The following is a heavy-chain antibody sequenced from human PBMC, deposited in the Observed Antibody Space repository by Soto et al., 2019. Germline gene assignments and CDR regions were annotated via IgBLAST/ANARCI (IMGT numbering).Heavy chain of an antibody. CDR1: GFTFSSYG. CDR3: AKERYYYASGSPIDY. D-gene: IGHD3-10*01. J-gene: IGHJ4*02. Sequence: PEGSLGLCCAASGFTFSSYGMSWVRQAPGKGLEWVAVISYDGSNKYYADSVKGRFTIPRDNSKNTLYLQTNSLRAEDTAVYYCAKERYYYASGSPIDYWVQGT. CDR2: ISYDGSNK. V-gene: IGHV3-30*18.